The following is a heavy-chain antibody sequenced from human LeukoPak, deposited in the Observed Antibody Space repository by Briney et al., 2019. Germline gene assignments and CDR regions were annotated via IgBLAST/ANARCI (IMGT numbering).Heavy chain of an antibody. CDR2: IIPIFGTA. D-gene: IGHD5-24*01. V-gene: IGHV1-69*13. CDR1: GYTFTSYA. CDR3: ARGSWDGYNPENAFDI. Sequence: ASVKVSCKASGYTFTSYAMNWVRQAPGQGLEWMGGIIPIFGTANYAQKFQGRVTITADESTSTAYMGLSSLRSEDTAVYYCARGSWDGYNPENAFDIWGQGTMVTVSS. J-gene: IGHJ3*02.